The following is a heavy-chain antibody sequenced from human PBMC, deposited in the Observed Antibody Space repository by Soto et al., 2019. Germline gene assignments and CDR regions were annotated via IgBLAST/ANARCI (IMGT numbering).Heavy chain of an antibody. CDR1: GGTFASHS. CDR2: IIPLLKTV. CDR3: ARDPVDLFGYMDV. Sequence: QEELVQSGAEVKKPGSSVNVSCKASGGTFASHSITWVRQAPGQRLEWMGEIIPLLKTVNYAQKFQGRVTSTGDRSTSTVYMALSRLRSDDTAVYYCARDPVDLFGYMDVWGHGTTVTVS. V-gene: IGHV1-69*06. D-gene: IGHD6-25*01. J-gene: IGHJ6*02.